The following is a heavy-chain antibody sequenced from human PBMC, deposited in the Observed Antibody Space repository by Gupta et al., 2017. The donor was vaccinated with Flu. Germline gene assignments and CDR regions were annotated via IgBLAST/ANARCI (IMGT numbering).Heavy chain of an antibody. D-gene: IGHD2-15*01. J-gene: IGHJ4*02. CDR1: GGSINRNHYY. V-gene: IGHV4-39*01. CDR2: IYYSGNT. CDR3: ARHFVGYCSGGTCYDENDY. Sequence: QLQLQESGPGLVKPSETLSLTCIVSGGSINRNHYYWGWIRPPPGKGLEWIGSIYYSGNTYYNPSLKSRVTISVDTSKNQFSLKLSSVTAADTAVYYCARHFVGYCSGGTCYDENDYWGQGPLVTVSS.